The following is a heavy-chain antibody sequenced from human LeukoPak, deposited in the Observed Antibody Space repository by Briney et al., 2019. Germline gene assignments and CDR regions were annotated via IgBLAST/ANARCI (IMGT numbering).Heavy chain of an antibody. CDR2: IYHSGST. V-gene: IGHV4-4*02. CDR3: ASSVLQRQSCFDY. J-gene: IGHJ4*02. CDR1: GGSISSSNW. D-gene: IGHD3-16*02. Sequence: NPSETLSLTCAVSGGSISSSNWWSWVRQPPGKGLEWIGEIYHSGSTNYNPSLKSRVTISVDKSKNQFSLKLSSVTAADTAVYYCASSVLQRQSCFDYWGQGTLVTVSS.